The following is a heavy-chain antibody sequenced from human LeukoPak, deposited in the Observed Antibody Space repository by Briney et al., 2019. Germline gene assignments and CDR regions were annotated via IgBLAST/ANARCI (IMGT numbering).Heavy chain of an antibody. CDR3: ARRSYYDSSGYYYDGTWDAFDI. V-gene: IGHV4-59*08. Sequence: SETLSFTCTVSGGSISSYYWSWIRQPPGKGLEWIGYIYYSGSTNYNPSLKSRVTISVDTSKNQFSLKLSSVTAADTAVYYCARRSYYDSSGYYYDGTWDAFDIWGQGTMVTVSS. D-gene: IGHD3-22*01. CDR2: IYYSGST. CDR1: GGSISSYY. J-gene: IGHJ3*02.